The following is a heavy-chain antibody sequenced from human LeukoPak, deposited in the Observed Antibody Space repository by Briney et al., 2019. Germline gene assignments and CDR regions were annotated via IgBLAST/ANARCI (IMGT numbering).Heavy chain of an antibody. Sequence: GGSLRLSCAASGFTVSSNYMSWVRQAPGKGLEWVSVIYSGGNTYYADSVKGRFTISRDNAKNSLYLQMNSLRAEDTAVYYCARELDRIQDLDSWGQGTQVTVSS. V-gene: IGHV3-53*01. CDR2: IYSGGNT. D-gene: IGHD1-1*01. J-gene: IGHJ4*02. CDR1: GFTVSSNY. CDR3: ARELDRIQDLDS.